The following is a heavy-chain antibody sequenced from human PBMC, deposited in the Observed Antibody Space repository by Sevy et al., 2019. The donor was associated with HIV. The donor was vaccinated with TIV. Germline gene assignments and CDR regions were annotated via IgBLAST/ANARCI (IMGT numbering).Heavy chain of an antibody. CDR1: GFTFTDYW. Sequence: GGSLRLSCAASGFTFTDYWMSWVRQTPGKGLEWVATIKQDECEKYYVDSVKGRFAISRDNGKNSVSLQMNGLRVEDTALYYCAREVGGFNWRPYYFDSWGQGTLVTVSS. V-gene: IGHV3-7*01. CDR2: IKQDECEK. CDR3: AREVGGFNWRPYYFDS. J-gene: IGHJ4*02. D-gene: IGHD3-3*01.